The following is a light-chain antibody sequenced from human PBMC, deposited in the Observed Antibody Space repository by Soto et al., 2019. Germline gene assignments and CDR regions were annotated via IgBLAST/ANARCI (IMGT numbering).Light chain of an antibody. V-gene: IGLV2-14*03. CDR2: DVR. J-gene: IGLJ2*01. Sequence: QSALTQPASVSGSPGQSITISCTGTSSDVGAFNFVSWYQQHPGKAPKLMISDVRHRPSGVSDRFSGSKSGNTASLTIYGLQAEDEADYYCTSHTTTSPPVLFGGGTKLTVL. CDR1: SSDVGAFNF. CDR3: TSHTTTSPPVL.